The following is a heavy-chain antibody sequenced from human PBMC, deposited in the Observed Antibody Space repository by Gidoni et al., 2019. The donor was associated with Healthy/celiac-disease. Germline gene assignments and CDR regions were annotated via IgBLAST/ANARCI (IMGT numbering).Heavy chain of an antibody. V-gene: IGHV3-23*01. CDR2: ISGSGGRT. CDR3: AKDPGGVDIVVVVAATRPPYGMDV. Sequence: EVQLLESGGGLVQPGGSLRLSCAASGFTFTSYAMSWFRQAPGKGLEWVSAISGSGGRTYYADSVKGRFTISRDNSKNTLYLKMNSLRAEDTAVYYCAKDPGGVDIVVVVAATRPPYGMDVWGQGTTVTVSS. J-gene: IGHJ6*02. CDR1: GFTFTSYA. D-gene: IGHD2-15*01.